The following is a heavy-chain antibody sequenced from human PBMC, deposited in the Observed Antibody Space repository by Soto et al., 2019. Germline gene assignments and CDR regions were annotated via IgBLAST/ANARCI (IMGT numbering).Heavy chain of an antibody. CDR2: ISSSGSTI. Sequence: SLRLSCAASGFTFSSYEMNWVRQAPGKGLEWVSYISSSGSTIYYADSVKGRFTISRDNAKNSLYLQMNSLRAEDTAVYYCARDLIEVAGYDDFDIWGQGTMLTVSS. CDR1: GFTFSSYE. D-gene: IGHD6-19*01. V-gene: IGHV3-48*03. J-gene: IGHJ3*02. CDR3: ARDLIEVAGYDDFDI.